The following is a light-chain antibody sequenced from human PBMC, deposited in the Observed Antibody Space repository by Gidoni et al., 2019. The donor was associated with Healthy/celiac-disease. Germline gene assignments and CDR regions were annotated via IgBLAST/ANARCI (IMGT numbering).Light chain of an antibody. V-gene: IGKV1-33*01. CDR3: QQYDNLPPHT. CDR1: QAISNY. Sequence: DIHITQSPSSLSASVGDRITIPCLARQAISNYLNWYQQKPGKAPKLLIYDASNLETGVPARFSGSGSGTDFTFTISSLQPEDIATYYCQQYDNLPPHTFGGGTKVEIK. CDR2: DAS. J-gene: IGKJ4*01.